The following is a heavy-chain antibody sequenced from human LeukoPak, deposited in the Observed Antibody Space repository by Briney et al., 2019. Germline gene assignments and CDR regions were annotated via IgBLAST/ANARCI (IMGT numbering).Heavy chain of an antibody. CDR3: ARDVKGHNSSWEFDH. Sequence: SETLSLTCTVSGGSISFYSWSWVRQPPGKGLEWIGYIYYSGKTDYNDSLKSRVTISVDTSKNQFSLKLYSVTAADTAVYYCARDVKGHNSSWEFDHWGQGTLVTVSS. D-gene: IGHD6-13*01. CDR2: IYYSGKT. V-gene: IGHV4-59*01. CDR1: GGSISFYS. J-gene: IGHJ4*02.